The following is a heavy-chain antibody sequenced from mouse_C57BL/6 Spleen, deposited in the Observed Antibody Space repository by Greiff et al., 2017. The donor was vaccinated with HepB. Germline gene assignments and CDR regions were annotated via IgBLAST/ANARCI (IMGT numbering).Heavy chain of an antibody. J-gene: IGHJ3*01. CDR3: TTGDYSNYGFAD. D-gene: IGHD2-5*01. Sequence: VQLQQSGAELVRPGASVKLSCTASGFNIKDDYMHWVKQRPEQGLEWIGWIDPENGDTEYASKFQGKATVTADTSSNTAYLQLSSLTSEDTAVYYCTTGDYSNYGFADWGQGTLVTVSA. CDR1: GFNIKDDY. CDR2: IDPENGDT. V-gene: IGHV14-4*01.